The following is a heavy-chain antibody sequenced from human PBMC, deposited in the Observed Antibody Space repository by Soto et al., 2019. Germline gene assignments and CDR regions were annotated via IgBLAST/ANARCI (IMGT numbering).Heavy chain of an antibody. J-gene: IGHJ4*02. D-gene: IGHD4-4*01. CDR3: TKDLLDYSNSYLDY. CDR1: GFTFSNYA. Sequence: GGSLRLSCATSGFTFSNYAMSWVRQAPGKGLEWVAAITSVGYTHYVDSRKRRITIPRDNSKNTLFLQMNGLSAEDTAVYYCTKDLLDYSNSYLDYWGQGTLVTVSS. CDR2: ITSVGYT. V-gene: IGHV3-23*01.